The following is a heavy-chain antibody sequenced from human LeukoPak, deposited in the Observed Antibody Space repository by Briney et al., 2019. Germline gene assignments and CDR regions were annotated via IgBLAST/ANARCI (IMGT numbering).Heavy chain of an antibody. J-gene: IGHJ4*02. CDR3: ARGSYGSGSYFDY. D-gene: IGHD3-10*01. CDR1: GGSTSSGDYY. CDR2: IYYSGST. V-gene: IGHV4-30-4*01. Sequence: PSETLSLTCTVSGGSTSSGDYYWSWIRQPPGKGLEWIGYIYYSGSTYYNPSLKSRVTISVDTSKNQFSLKLSSVTAADTAVYYCARGSYGSGSYFDYWGQGTLVTVSS.